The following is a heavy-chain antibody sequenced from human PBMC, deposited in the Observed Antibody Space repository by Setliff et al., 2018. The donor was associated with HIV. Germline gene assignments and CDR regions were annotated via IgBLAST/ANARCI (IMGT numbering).Heavy chain of an antibody. Sequence: ASVKVSCKASGYTFTAYFMHWVRQAPGQGLEWMGRIIPNSGGTNYAQKFQGRVTMTRDTSISTGYMELSRLRSDDTAVYYCATKVYCTNGVCLDAFDVWGQGTMVTVSS. CDR3: ATKVYCTNGVCLDAFDV. CDR1: GYTFTAYF. CDR2: IIPNSGGT. V-gene: IGHV1-2*06. J-gene: IGHJ3*01. D-gene: IGHD2-8*01.